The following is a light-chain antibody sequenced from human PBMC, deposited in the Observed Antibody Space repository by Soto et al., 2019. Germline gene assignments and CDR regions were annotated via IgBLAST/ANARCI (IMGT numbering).Light chain of an antibody. CDR2: EVT. Sequence: QSALTQPASVSGSPGQSITISCTGTGSDIGGYNHVSWYQHHPGKAPKLIIYEVTNRPSGVSNRFSGSKSGTSATLGITGLQTGDEADYYCGTWDSSLSAVFGGGTKVTVL. CDR1: GSDIGGYNH. J-gene: IGLJ2*01. V-gene: IGLV2-14*01. CDR3: GTWDSSLSAV.